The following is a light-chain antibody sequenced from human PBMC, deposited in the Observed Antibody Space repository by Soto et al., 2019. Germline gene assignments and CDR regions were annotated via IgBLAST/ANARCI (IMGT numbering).Light chain of an antibody. CDR1: SSNIGSNT. Sequence: QSVLTQPPSASGTPGQRVTISCSGSSSNIGSNTVNWYQQLPGTAPKLLIYSNNQRPSGVPDRFSGSKSGTSASLAISGLQSEAEAEYYCAAWDDSLNGVWVFGGGTKLTVL. CDR3: AAWDDSLNGVWV. V-gene: IGLV1-44*01. J-gene: IGLJ3*02. CDR2: SNN.